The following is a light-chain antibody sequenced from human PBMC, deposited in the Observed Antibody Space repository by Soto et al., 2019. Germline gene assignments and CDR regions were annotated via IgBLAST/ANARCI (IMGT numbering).Light chain of an antibody. J-gene: IGLJ3*02. V-gene: IGLV2-11*01. CDR3: CSYAGKYTWV. Sequence: QSALTQPRSVSGSPGQSVTISCTGTSSDVGGYDFVSWYQQHPDKVPKLIIYDVLKRPSGVPDRFSGSKSGTTASLTISGLQADDEADYYCCSYAGKYTWVFGGGTKLTVL. CDR2: DVL. CDR1: SSDVGGYDF.